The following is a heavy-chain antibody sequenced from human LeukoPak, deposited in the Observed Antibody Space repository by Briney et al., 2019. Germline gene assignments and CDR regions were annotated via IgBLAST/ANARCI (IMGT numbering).Heavy chain of an antibody. J-gene: IGHJ3*02. Sequence: GESLKISCKGSGYSFTSYWLGWVRQMPGKGLEWMGIIYPGDSDTRYSPSFQGRVTLSVDKSISTVYLQWSSLKASDTAIYYCALRDGYNRGNSFDIWGQGTMVTVSS. V-gene: IGHV5-51*01. CDR1: GYSFTSYW. D-gene: IGHD5-24*01. CDR2: IYPGDSDT. CDR3: ALRDGYNRGNSFDI.